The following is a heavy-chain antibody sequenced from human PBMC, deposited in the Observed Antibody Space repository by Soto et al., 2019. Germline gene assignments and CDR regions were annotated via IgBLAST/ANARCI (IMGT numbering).Heavy chain of an antibody. CDR2: ISWDGGTT. Sequence: GGSLRLSCAASGFTFDDYTMHWVRQAPGKGLEWVSLISWDGGTTFYADSVKGRFTISRDNSKNSLYLQMNSLRIEDTAFYYCAKNYYDRSGELRYYFDYWGQGTLVTVSS. CDR3: AKNYYDRSGELRYYFDY. CDR1: GFTFDDYT. V-gene: IGHV3-43*01. J-gene: IGHJ4*02. D-gene: IGHD3-22*01.